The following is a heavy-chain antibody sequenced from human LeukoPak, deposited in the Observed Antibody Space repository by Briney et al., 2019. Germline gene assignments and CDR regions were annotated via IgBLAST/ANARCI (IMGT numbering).Heavy chain of an antibody. Sequence: SGTLSLTCAASGGSITTTNWWGWVRQPPGKGLEWIGEVHLNGATNYNPSLESRFSMSIDKSNNHLSLEVTSVTAADTAMYYCTRESGAFSPFGFWGQGTLVTVSS. CDR3: TRESGAFSPFGF. V-gene: IGHV4-4*02. J-gene: IGHJ4*02. CDR1: GGSITTTNW. D-gene: IGHD1-26*01. CDR2: VHLNGAT.